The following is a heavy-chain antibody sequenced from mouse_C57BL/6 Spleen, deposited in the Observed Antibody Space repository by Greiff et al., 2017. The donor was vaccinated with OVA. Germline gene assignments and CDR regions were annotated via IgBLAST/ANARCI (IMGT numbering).Heavy chain of an antibody. J-gene: IGHJ2*01. V-gene: IGHV1-26*01. Sequence: VQLQQSGPELVKPGASVKISCKASGYTFTDYYMNWVKQSHGKSLEWIGDINPNNGGTSYNQKFKGKATLTVDKSSSTAYMELRSLTSEDSAVYYCVITTVVATLDFDYWGQGTTLTVSS. D-gene: IGHD1-1*01. CDR1: GYTFTDYY. CDR2: INPNNGGT. CDR3: VITTVVATLDFDY.